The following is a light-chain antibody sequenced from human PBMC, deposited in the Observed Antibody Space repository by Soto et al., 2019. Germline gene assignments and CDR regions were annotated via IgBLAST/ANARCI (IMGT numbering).Light chain of an antibody. CDR1: SSDVGGYNY. CDR3: SSYAGSNNPYV. Sequence: QSALXQPPSASGSPGQSVTISCTGTSSDVGGYNYVSWYQQHPGKAPKLMIYEVSKRPSGVPDRFSGSKSGNTASLTVSGLQAEDEADYYCSSYAGSNNPYVFGTGTKVTVL. CDR2: EVS. V-gene: IGLV2-8*01. J-gene: IGLJ1*01.